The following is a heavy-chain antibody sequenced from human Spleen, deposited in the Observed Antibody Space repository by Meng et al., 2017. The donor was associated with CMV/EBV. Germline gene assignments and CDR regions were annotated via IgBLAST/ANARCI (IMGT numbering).Heavy chain of an antibody. CDR2: INPSGAST. V-gene: IGHV1-46*01. CDR1: GYTFTTYL. Sequence: ASVKVSCKASGYTFTTYLMHWVRQAPGQGLEWMGVINPSGASTTYAQKFQGRVTVTRDTSTSTVYMELSSLRSEDTAVYYCARDGDFGAYYGMDVWGQGTTVTVSS. D-gene: IGHD3-3*01. J-gene: IGHJ6*02. CDR3: ARDGDFGAYYGMDV.